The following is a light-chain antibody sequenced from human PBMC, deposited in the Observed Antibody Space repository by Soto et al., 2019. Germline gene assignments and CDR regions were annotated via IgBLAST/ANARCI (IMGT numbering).Light chain of an antibody. V-gene: IGLV1-47*01. Sequence: QSVLTQPPSASGTPGQRVTISCSGSSSNIGSNYVYWYQQLPGTAPKLLIYRNNQRPSGAPDRFSGSKSGTSASLAISGLRSEDEADYYCAAWDDSLSEWVFGTGTKVTVL. CDR2: RNN. J-gene: IGLJ1*01. CDR3: AAWDDSLSEWV. CDR1: SSNIGSNY.